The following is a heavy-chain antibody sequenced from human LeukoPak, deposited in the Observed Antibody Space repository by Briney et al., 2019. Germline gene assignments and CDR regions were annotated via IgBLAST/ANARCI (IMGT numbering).Heavy chain of an antibody. Sequence: ASVKVSSMASGYTFSSYYMHWVRQAPGQGLERMGLIKQSGGSTSYGQSFQGRVTIPRDTSTSTVYMELSSLKSEDTAVCYGARMGYDILTGLWFDYWGQGTLVTVSS. CDR2: IKQSGGST. CDR1: GYTFSSYY. J-gene: IGHJ4*02. D-gene: IGHD3-9*01. CDR3: ARMGYDILTGLWFDY. V-gene: IGHV1-46*01.